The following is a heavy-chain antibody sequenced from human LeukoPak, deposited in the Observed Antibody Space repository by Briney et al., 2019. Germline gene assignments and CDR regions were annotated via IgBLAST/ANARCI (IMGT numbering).Heavy chain of an antibody. V-gene: IGHV1-2*02. J-gene: IGHJ6*02. CDR2: INPNSGGT. CDR3: ARDGEPYYYYGMDV. Sequence: ASVKASCKASGYTFTGYYMHWVRQAPGQGLEWMGWINPNSGGTNYAQKFQGRVTMTRDTSISTAYMELSRLRSDDTAVYYCARDGEPYYYYGMDVWGQGTTVTVSS. CDR1: GYTFTGYY. D-gene: IGHD1-14*01.